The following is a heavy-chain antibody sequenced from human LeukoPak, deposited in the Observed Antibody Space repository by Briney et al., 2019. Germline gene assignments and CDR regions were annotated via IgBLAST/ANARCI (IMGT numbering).Heavy chain of an antibody. CDR2: IYYSVCT. CDR3: ARGGYCSGGSCYLTWFDP. CDR1: GGSISSGGYY. J-gene: IGHJ5*02. V-gene: IGHV4-31*01. D-gene: IGHD2-15*01. Sequence: SETLSLTCTVSGGSISSGGYYWSWIRQHPGKGLEWIGYIYYSVCTYYYPYLNTQLIISVDTSKNQLSLKLSSVTAADTAVYYCARGGYCSGGSCYLTWFDPWGQGTLVTVSS.